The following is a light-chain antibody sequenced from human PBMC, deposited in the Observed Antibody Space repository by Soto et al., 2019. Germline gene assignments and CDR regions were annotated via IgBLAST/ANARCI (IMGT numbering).Light chain of an antibody. CDR3: QQNYRATPWT. Sequence: DIQMTQYTSSLSSAVLDIINITCLASQSISRYLNWYQHKPGKAPKFLINAASSLERGVPSRFSGGGSGTDFTLNIRSLQPDDFATYYCQQNYRATPWTCGKGHTGDIK. J-gene: IGKJ1*01. CDR2: AAS. V-gene: IGKV1-39*01. CDR1: QSISRY.